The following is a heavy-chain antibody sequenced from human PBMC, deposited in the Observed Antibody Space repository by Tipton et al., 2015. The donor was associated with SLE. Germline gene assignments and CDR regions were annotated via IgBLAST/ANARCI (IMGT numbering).Heavy chain of an antibody. V-gene: IGHV3-20*04. J-gene: IGHJ4*02. Sequence: SLRLSCAASGFTFDDYGMSWVRQAPGKGLVWLSRIDYDGRYTTYADSVKGRFTISRDNAKNTLSLQLNSVTAADTALYFCAREEYSGSEPYFDHWGQGTLVTVSS. CDR3: AREEYSGSEPYFDH. CDR2: IDYDGRYT. CDR1: GFTFDDYG. D-gene: IGHD6-19*01.